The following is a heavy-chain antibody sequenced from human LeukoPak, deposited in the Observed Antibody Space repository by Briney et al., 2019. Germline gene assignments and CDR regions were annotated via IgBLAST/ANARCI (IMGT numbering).Heavy chain of an antibody. CDR3: RGIPIPATHPIDY. CDR1: GFTFTSYG. CDR2: IWYDGSNK. D-gene: IGHD5-12*01. J-gene: IGHJ4*02. Sequence: GGSLRLSCAASGFTFTSYGMHWVRQAPGKGLEWGAMIWYDGSNKHYADSVKGRFTISRDTSKNTLYLQMNSLRADDTPVYCARGIPIPATHPIDYWGQGSLVTVSS. V-gene: IGHV3-33*03.